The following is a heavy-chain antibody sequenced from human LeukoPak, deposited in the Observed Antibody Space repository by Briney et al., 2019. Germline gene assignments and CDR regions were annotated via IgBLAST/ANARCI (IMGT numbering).Heavy chain of an antibody. D-gene: IGHD6-19*01. V-gene: IGHV1-18*01. CDR2: VSAFNGDT. CDR3: AREARYISGRGYYYGMDV. J-gene: IGHJ6*02. Sequence: ASVKVSCKASGYTFTSYGISWVRQAPGQGLEWMGWVSAFNGDTDYAQKLQGRVTMTTDTSTNTAYLELRSLRSDDTAVYYCAREARYISGRGYYYGMDVWGQGTTATVSS. CDR1: GYTFTSYG.